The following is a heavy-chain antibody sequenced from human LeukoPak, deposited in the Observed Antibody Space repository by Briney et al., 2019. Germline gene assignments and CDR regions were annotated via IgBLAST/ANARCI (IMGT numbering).Heavy chain of an antibody. CDR2: ISSSGSTI. V-gene: IGHV3-48*04. CDR3: ARDADVGYCSGGSCYSLYYFDY. J-gene: IGHJ4*02. Sequence: SGGSLRLSCAASGFSFSNYGMHWVRQAPGKGLEWVSYISSSGSTIYYADSVKGRFTISRDNAKNSLYLQMNSLRAEDTAVYYCARDADVGYCSGGSCYSLYYFDYWGQGTLVTVSS. D-gene: IGHD2-15*01. CDR1: GFSFSNYG.